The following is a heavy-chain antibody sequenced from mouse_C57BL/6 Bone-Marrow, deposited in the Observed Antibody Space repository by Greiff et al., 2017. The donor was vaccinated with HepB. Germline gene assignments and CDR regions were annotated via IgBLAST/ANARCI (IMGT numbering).Heavy chain of an antibody. CDR1: GFTFSDYY. CDR2: ISNGGGST. J-gene: IGHJ3*01. CDR3: ARGISSDYYGYDFAY. Sequence: EVKLQESGGGLVQPGGSLKLSCAASGFTFSDYYMYWVRQTPEKRLEWVAYISNGGGSTYYPDTVKGRFTISRDNAKNTLYLQMSRLKSEDTAVYYCARGISSDYYGYDFAYWGQGTLVTVSA. V-gene: IGHV5-12*01. D-gene: IGHD2-2*01.